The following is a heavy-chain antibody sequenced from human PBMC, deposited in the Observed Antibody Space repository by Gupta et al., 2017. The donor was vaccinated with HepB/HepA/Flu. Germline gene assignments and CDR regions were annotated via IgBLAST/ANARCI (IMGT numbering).Heavy chain of an antibody. Sequence: EVQLLESGGGLVQPGGSLRLCCAASGFTFSRYAMSWVRQAPGKGLEWVSAISGSGGSTYYADSVKGRFTISRDNSKNTLYLQMNSLRAEDTAVYYCAKSSARVAAALFVSSYYYYGMDVWGQGTTVTVAS. V-gene: IGHV3-23*01. CDR1: GFTFSRYA. D-gene: IGHD6-13*01. CDR3: AKSSARVAAALFVSSYYYYGMDV. J-gene: IGHJ6*02. CDR2: ISGSGGST.